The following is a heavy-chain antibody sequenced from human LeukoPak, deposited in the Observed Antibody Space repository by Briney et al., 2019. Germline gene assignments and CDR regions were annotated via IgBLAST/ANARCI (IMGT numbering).Heavy chain of an antibody. CDR3: AREGYSSGWFRL. Sequence: GGSLRLSCAASGFTFSNKAMSWVRQAPGKGLEWVSTISGSGGSTYYADSVKGRFTISRDDSKNMVYLQMNSLRTEDTAVYFCAREGYSSGWFRLWGQGTLVTVSS. V-gene: IGHV3-23*01. CDR1: GFTFSNKA. D-gene: IGHD6-19*01. CDR2: ISGSGGST. J-gene: IGHJ4*02.